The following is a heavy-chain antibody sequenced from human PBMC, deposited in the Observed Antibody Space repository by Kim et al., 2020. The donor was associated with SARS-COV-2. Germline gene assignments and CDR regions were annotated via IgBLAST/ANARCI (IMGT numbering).Heavy chain of an antibody. CDR1: GFTFSSYG. CDR3: AEEVIHNYYYGMDV. D-gene: IGHD2-21*01. J-gene: IGHJ6*02. Sequence: GGSLRLSCAASGFTFSSYGMHWVRQAPGKGLEWVAVISYDGSNKYYADSVKGRFTISRDNSKNTLYLQMNSLRAEDTAVYYCAEEVIHNYYYGMDVWGQGTTVTVSS. CDR2: ISYDGSNK. V-gene: IGHV3-30*18.